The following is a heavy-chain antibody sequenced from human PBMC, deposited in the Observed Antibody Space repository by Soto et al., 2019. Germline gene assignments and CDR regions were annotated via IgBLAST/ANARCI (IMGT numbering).Heavy chain of an antibody. D-gene: IGHD3-16*01. CDR3: ARDPREALGAFDI. CDR2: INHSGSA. V-gene: IGHV4-34*01. CDR1: GGSFSGYY. Sequence: SETLSLTCAVYGGSFSGYYWSWIRQPPGKGLEWIGEINHSGSANYNPSLKSRVTISVDTSKNQFSLKLSSVTAADTAVYYCARDPREALGAFDIWGQGTMVTVSS. J-gene: IGHJ3*02.